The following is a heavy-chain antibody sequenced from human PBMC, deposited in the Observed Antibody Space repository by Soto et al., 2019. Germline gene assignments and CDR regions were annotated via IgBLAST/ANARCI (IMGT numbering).Heavy chain of an antibody. CDR1: GGSISSGGYY. CDR2: IYYSGST. V-gene: IGHV4-31*03. D-gene: IGHD3-22*01. CDR3: ARARSYYYDSSGHYYFDY. J-gene: IGHJ4*02. Sequence: SETLSLTCTVSGGSISSGGYYWSWIRQHPGKGLEWIGYIYYSGSTYYNPSLKSRVTISVDTSKNQFSLKLSSVTAADTAVYYCARARSYYYDSSGHYYFDYWGQGTLVTVSS.